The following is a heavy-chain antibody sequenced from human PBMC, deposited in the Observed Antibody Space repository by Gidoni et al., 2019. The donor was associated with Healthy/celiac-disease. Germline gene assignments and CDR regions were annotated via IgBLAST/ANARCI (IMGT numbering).Heavy chain of an antibody. CDR1: GGSFICYS. D-gene: IGHD6-19*01. Sequence: QVQLQQWGAGLLKPSETLSLTCAFYGGSFICYSWCWIRQPPGKGLEWIGEINHSGSTNYNPSLKSRVTISVDTSKNQFSLKLSSVTAADTAVYYCARGSPRYSSGWYPDYYGMDVWGQGTTVTVSS. V-gene: IGHV4-34*01. J-gene: IGHJ6*02. CDR3: ARGSPRYSSGWYPDYYGMDV. CDR2: INHSGST.